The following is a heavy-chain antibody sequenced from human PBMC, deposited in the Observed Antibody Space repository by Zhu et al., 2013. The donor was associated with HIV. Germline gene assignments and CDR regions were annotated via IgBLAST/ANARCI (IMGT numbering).Heavy chain of an antibody. CDR1: GGTFSSYY. Sequence: QVQLVQSGAEVKKPGSSVKVSCKASGGTFSSYYMHWVRQAPGQGLEWMGIINPSGSATTYAQRFQGRLTLTRDTSTTTVYMELSSLRSEDTAVYYCTRGNNIELTGRLFDYWGQGTLVTVSS. V-gene: IGHV1-46*01. J-gene: IGHJ4*02. D-gene: IGHD3-9*01. CDR3: TRGNNIELTGRLFDY. CDR2: INPSGSAT.